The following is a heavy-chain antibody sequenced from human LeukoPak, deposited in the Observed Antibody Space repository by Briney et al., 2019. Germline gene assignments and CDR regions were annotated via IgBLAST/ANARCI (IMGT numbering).Heavy chain of an antibody. CDR1: GYTFTSYD. D-gene: IGHD6-13*01. Sequence: ASVKVSCKASGYTFTSYDINWVRQATGQGLEWMGWMNPNSGNTGYAQKFQGRVTMTRNTSISTAYMELSSLRSEDTAVYYCASEGVSAAAGNLDYWGQGTLVTVSS. CDR2: MNPNSGNT. J-gene: IGHJ4*02. V-gene: IGHV1-8*01. CDR3: ASEGVSAAAGNLDY.